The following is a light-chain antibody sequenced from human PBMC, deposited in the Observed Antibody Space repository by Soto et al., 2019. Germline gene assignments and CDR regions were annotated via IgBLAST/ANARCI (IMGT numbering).Light chain of an antibody. CDR3: QQYGSPL. V-gene: IGKV3-15*01. Sequence: EIVMTQSPATLSVSPGERVTLSCRASQSVRTNLAWYQQKPGQAPRLLIYSASIRATGVPARFNGGGSETEFTLTISSLQSEDFAVYYCQQYGSPLFGPGTKVDIK. J-gene: IGKJ3*01. CDR1: QSVRTN. CDR2: SAS.